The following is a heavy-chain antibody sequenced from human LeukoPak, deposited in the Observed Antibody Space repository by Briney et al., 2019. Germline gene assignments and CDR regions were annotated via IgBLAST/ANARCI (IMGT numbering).Heavy chain of an antibody. D-gene: IGHD3-22*01. CDR2: IKQDGSEK. V-gene: IGHV3-7*01. J-gene: IGHJ4*02. CDR3: ARVITGYYYDSSGYYGDY. Sequence: GGSLRLSCAASGFTFSSYWMSWVRQAPGKGLEWVANIKQDGSEKYYVDSVKGRFTISRDNSKNTLYLQMNSLRAEDTAVYYCARVITGYYYDSSGYYGDYWGQGTLVTVSS. CDR1: GFTFSSYW.